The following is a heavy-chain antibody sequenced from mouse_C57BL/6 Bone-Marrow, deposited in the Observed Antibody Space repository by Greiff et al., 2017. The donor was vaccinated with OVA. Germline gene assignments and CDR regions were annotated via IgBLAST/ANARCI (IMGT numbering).Heavy chain of an antibody. J-gene: IGHJ4*01. D-gene: IGHD3-2*01. CDR1: GFTFSSYA. CDR3: ARALPTADAMDY. V-gene: IGHV5-4*03. CDR2: ISDGGSYT. Sequence: EVMLVESGGGLVKPGGSLKLSCAASGFTFSSYAMSWVRQTPEKRLEWVATISDGGSYTYYPDNVKGRFTISRDNAKNNLYLQMSHLKSEDTAMYYCARALPTADAMDYWGQGTSVTVSS.